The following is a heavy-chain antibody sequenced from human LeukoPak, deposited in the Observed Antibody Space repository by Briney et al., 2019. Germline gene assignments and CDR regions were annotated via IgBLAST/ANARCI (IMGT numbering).Heavy chain of an antibody. J-gene: IGHJ4*02. CDR2: IYYSGST. CDR1: GGSISSGGYY. D-gene: IGHD3-16*02. V-gene: IGHV4-31*03. Sequence: SSQTLSLTCTVSGGSISSGGYYWSWIRQHPGEGLEWIGYIYYSGSTYYNPSLKSRVIISVDTSKNQFSLKLSSVTAADTAVYYCARRLSLVYYLDYWGQGTLVTVSS. CDR3: ARRLSLVYYLDY.